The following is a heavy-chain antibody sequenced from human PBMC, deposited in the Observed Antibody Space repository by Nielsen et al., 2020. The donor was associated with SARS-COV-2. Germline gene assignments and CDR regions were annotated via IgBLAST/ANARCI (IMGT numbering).Heavy chain of an antibody. CDR2: MSVRGDST. V-gene: IGHV3-23*01. CDR3: AKDPNDSTGYYILES. D-gene: IGHD3-22*01. CDR1: GFTFSNYA. Sequence: GESLKISCAASGFTFSNYAMSWVRQAPGKGLEWVSAMSVRGDSTYYADSVKGRFTISRDNSRNTLYLQMNSLRVEDAAVYYCAKDPNDSTGYYILESWGQGTLVTVSS. J-gene: IGHJ5*02.